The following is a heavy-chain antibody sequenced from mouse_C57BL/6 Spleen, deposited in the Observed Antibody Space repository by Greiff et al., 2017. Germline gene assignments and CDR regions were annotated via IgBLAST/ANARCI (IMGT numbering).Heavy chain of an antibody. V-gene: IGHV5-9-1*02. Sequence: EVKVVESGEGLVNPGGSLKLSCAASGFTFSSYAMSWVRQTPEKRLEWVAYISSGGDYIYYADTVKGRFTISRDNARNTLYLQMSSLKSEDTAMYYCTRDGNYAMDYWGQGTSVTVSS. D-gene: IGHD2-1*01. CDR1: GFTFSSYA. CDR2: ISSGGDYI. J-gene: IGHJ4*01. CDR3: TRDGNYAMDY.